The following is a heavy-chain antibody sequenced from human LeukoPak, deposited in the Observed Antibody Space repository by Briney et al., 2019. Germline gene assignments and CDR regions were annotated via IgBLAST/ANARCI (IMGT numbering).Heavy chain of an antibody. CDR2: TYYRANWNT. CDR1: GDSVSSNIAT. Sequence: SQTLSLTCAISGDSVSSNIATWTWIRQSPSRGLEWLGRTYYRANWNTDYAVSVKSRITINPDTSKNQFSLQLNPVVPEDTAVYYCARVRGSSWIDFWGQGTLVAVSS. J-gene: IGHJ4*02. D-gene: IGHD2-2*01. V-gene: IGHV6-1*01. CDR3: ARVRGSSWIDF.